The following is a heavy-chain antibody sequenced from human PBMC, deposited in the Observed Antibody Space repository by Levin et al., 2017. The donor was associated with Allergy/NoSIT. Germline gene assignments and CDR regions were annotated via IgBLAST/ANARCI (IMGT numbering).Heavy chain of an antibody. J-gene: IGHJ4*02. CDR1: GFTFSSYV. V-gene: IGHV3-23*01. D-gene: IGHD6-13*01. CDR2: ISRSGGST. Sequence: PGGSLRLSCAASGFTFSSYVMSWVRQTPGKGLEWVSSISRSGGSTYYADSVKGRFTISRDNSKNTLYLQMNSLRADDTAVYYCARGDQLVQFDYWGQGTLVTVSS. CDR3: ARGDQLVQFDY.